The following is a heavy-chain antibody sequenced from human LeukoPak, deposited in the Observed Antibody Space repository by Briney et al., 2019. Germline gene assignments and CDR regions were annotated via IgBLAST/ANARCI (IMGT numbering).Heavy chain of an antibody. Sequence: GGSLRLSCAASGFTFSNYGMSWVRQAPGKGLEWVANIKQDGSEKYYVDSVKGRFTISRDNAKNSLYLQMNSLRAEDTAVYYCARDLYYYFDYWGQGTLVTVSS. J-gene: IGHJ4*02. D-gene: IGHD2-21*01. CDR1: GFTFSNYG. CDR3: ARDLYYYFDY. CDR2: IKQDGSEK. V-gene: IGHV3-7*01.